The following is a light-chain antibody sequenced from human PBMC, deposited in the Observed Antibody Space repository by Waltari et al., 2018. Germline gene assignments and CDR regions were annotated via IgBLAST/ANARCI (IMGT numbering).Light chain of an antibody. V-gene: IGLV3-21*04. Sequence: SYVLTQAPSVSVAPGETARITGGGNNIADKNVHWYKQKPGQAPVLVIFYDSDRPSGIPERFSGSNSGNTATLTISRAEAGDEADFYCQVWDTSIDLSVFGTGTKVTVL. CDR3: QVWDTSIDLSV. CDR1: NIADKN. J-gene: IGLJ1*01. CDR2: YDS.